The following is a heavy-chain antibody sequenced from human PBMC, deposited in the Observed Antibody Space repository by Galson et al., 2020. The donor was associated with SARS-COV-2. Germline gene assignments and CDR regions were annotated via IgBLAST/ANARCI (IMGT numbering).Heavy chain of an antibody. Sequence: GESLKISCIASGFTFSDRFMDWVRQAPGKGLEWVARIRNKASRYSTEYAASVKGRFSISRDDSKNSVHLQMNSLTTEDTAVYYGARDWDGGGDYWGQGTLVTVSS. V-gene: IGHV3-72*01. CDR3: ARDWDGGGDY. CDR2: IRNKASRYST. CDR1: GFTFSDRF. D-gene: IGHD3-16*01. J-gene: IGHJ4*02.